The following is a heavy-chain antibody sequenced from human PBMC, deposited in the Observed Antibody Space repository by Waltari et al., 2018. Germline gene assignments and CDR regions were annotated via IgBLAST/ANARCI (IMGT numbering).Heavy chain of an antibody. CDR3: ATATFFIRAFDI. J-gene: IGHJ3*02. V-gene: IGHV1-24*01. CDR2: CDPEDGET. D-gene: IGHD3-3*01. Sequence: QVQLVQSGAEVKKPGASVKVSCKVSGYTLPELSMHWVRQAPGKGLEWMGVCDPEDGETSYAQKFQGRVTRTEATSTDTAYMELRSLRSEDTAVYYCATATFFIRAFDIWGQGTMVTVSS. CDR1: GYTLPELS.